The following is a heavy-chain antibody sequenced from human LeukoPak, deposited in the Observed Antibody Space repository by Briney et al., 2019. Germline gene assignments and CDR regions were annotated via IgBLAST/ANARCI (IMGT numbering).Heavy chain of an antibody. CDR3: AKGPTPLSSRGWIDP. D-gene: IGHD6-13*01. V-gene: IGHV3-30*18. Sequence: GRSLRLSCAASGFTFSSYGMHWVRQAPGKGLEWVTFIPYDGLNRIYADSVEGRFTVSRDNSKNTVYLQMNSLRPEDTAVYYCAKGPTPLSSRGWIDPWGQGTLVTVSS. CDR1: GFTFSSYG. J-gene: IGHJ5*02. CDR2: IPYDGLNR.